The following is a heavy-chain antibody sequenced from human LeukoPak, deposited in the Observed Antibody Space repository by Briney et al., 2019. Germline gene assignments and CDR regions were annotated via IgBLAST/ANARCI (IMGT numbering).Heavy chain of an antibody. J-gene: IGHJ4*02. CDR1: GFTFATYW. Sequence: GGSLRLSCAASGFTFATYWMHWVRQAPGKGLVWVSRINPDGTGTNYADSVKGRFTTSRDNAKNTLYLQMNSLRDEDTAVYYCAQDLAWGAFDFWGQGTLVTVSS. CDR3: AQDLAWGAFDF. CDR2: INPDGTGT. D-gene: IGHD7-27*01. V-gene: IGHV3-74*01.